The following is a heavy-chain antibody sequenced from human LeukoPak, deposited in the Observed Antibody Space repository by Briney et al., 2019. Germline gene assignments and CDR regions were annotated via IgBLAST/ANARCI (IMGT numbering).Heavy chain of an antibody. Sequence: PSETLSLTCAVYGGSFSDNFWTWIRQPPGKGMEWIGEINHSRSTNYNPSLKSRVTISLGTSNNQFSLKLNSVTAADTAVCYCARGPTIRFLESLGYYYMDVWGKGTTVTVSS. CDR2: INHSRST. CDR3: ARGPTIRFLESLGYYYMDV. V-gene: IGHV4-34*01. CDR1: GGSFSDNF. J-gene: IGHJ6*03. D-gene: IGHD3-3*01.